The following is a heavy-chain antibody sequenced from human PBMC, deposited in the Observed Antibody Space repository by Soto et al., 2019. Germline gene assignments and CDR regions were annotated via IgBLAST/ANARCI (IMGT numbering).Heavy chain of an antibody. Sequence: EVQVVESGGGLVQPGRSLRLSCAASGFSFDDYAMHWVRQAPGKGLEWVSGISWNSGTIGYADSVKGRFPISRDKAKNSLYLQMNSLRAEDTALYYCAKSTGGTANGMGVWGQGTTVTVSS. CDR2: ISWNSGTI. D-gene: IGHD2-8*02. V-gene: IGHV3-9*01. J-gene: IGHJ6*02. CDR1: GFSFDDYA. CDR3: AKSTGGTANGMGV.